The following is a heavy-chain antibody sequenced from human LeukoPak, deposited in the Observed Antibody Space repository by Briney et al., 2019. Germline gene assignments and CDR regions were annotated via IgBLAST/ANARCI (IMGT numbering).Heavy chain of an antibody. D-gene: IGHD1-26*01. V-gene: IGHV3-11*04. Sequence: GGSLRLSCAASGFTFSDYYMSWIRQAPGKGLEWLSYISSSGSTIYYADSVKGRLTISRDNAKNSLYLQMKSLRAEDTAVYYCATEKVGPNLYYFDYWGQGALVTVSA. J-gene: IGHJ4*02. CDR1: GFTFSDYY. CDR2: ISSSGSTI. CDR3: ATEKVGPNLYYFDY.